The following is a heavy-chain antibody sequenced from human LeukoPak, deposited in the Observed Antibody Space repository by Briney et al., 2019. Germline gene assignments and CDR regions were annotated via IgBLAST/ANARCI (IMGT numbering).Heavy chain of an antibody. CDR2: INPNSGGT. D-gene: IGHD6-13*01. CDR3: ARPDSSSWFLDDAFDI. CDR1: GYTFTSYG. Sequence: ASVKVSCKASGYTFTSYGISWVRQAPGQGLEWMGRINPNSGGTNYAQKFQGRVTMTRDTSISTAYMELSRLRSDDTAVYYCARPDSSSWFLDDAFDIWGQGTMVTVSS. J-gene: IGHJ3*02. V-gene: IGHV1-2*06.